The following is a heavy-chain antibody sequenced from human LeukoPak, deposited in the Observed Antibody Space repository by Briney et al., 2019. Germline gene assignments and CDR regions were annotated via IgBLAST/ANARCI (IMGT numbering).Heavy chain of an antibody. Sequence: GGSLRLSCAASGFTFSSYSMTSVRPTPGKGLEWVANIRMDGGEQYYMDPVEGRFPISRDNAKNSLYLQMYSLRPEDTAVYYCARDKGYNSAYWGRGTLVTVSS. CDR1: GFTFSSYS. J-gene: IGHJ4*02. V-gene: IGHV3-7*01. D-gene: IGHD5-24*01. CDR3: ARDKGYNSAY. CDR2: IRMDGGEQ.